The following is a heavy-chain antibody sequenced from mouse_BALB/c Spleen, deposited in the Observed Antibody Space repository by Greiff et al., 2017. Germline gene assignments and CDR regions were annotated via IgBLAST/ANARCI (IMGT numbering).Heavy chain of an antibody. D-gene: IGHD2-2*01. V-gene: IGHV1-4*02. CDR2: INPSSGYT. Sequence: VKLMESAAELARPGASVKMSCKASGYTFTSYTMHWVKQRPGQGLEWIGYINPSSGYTEYNQKFKDKTTLTADKSSSTAYMQLSSLTSEDSAVYYCARLRLRQAFDYWGQGTTLTVSS. CDR1: GYTFTSYT. CDR3: ARLRLRQAFDY. J-gene: IGHJ2*01.